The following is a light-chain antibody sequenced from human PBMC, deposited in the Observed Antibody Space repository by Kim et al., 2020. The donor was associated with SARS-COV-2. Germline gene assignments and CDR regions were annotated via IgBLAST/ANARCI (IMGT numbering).Light chain of an antibody. Sequence: PEKTAGIAGGGNSSGSNRLHWYQQEPGQAPVLVIYYDSDRPSGIPERFSGSNSGSTATLTISRVEAGDEADYYCQVWDSSSDHPVVFGGGTQLTVL. CDR3: QVWDSSSDHPVV. CDR2: YDS. J-gene: IGLJ2*01. V-gene: IGLV3-21*04. CDR1: SSGSNR.